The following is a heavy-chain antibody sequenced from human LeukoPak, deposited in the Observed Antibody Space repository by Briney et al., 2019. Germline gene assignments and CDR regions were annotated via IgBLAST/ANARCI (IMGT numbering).Heavy chain of an antibody. D-gene: IGHD2-2*01. J-gene: IGHJ4*02. CDR3: ARGRYCSSTSCPKFDY. Sequence: SETLSLTCTVSGGSISSYYWSWIRQPAGKGLEWIGRIYTSGSTNYNPSLKSRVTMSVDTSKNQFSLKLSSVTAADTAVYYCARGRYCSSTSCPKFDYWGQGTLVTVSS. CDR1: GGSISSYY. V-gene: IGHV4-4*07. CDR2: IYTSGST.